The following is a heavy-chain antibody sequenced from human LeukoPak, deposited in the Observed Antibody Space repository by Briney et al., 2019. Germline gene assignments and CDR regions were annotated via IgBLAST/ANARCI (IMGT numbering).Heavy chain of an antibody. Sequence: ESLKISCQTPGYDFSTKWIGWVRQMPGKRLEWMGIIYPLDSITRYSPSFQGHVTISADTSINTAYLQWTSLKPSATAIYYCARLAPDYADYWFDPWGQGTLVTVSS. CDR3: ARLAPDYADYWFDP. J-gene: IGHJ5*02. V-gene: IGHV5-51*01. CDR1: GYDFSTKW. D-gene: IGHD4-17*01. CDR2: IYPLDSIT.